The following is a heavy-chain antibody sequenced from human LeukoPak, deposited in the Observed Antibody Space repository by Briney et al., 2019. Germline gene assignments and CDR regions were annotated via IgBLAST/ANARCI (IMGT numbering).Heavy chain of an antibody. V-gene: IGHV4-59*01. Sequence: PSETLSLTCTVSGGSISSYYWSWIRQPPGKGLEWIGYIYYSGSTNYDPSLKSRVTISVGTSKNQFSLKLSSVTAADTAVYYCARDQSCSGGSCYDAFDIWGQGTMVTVSS. CDR1: GGSISSYY. CDR2: IYYSGST. J-gene: IGHJ3*02. CDR3: ARDQSCSGGSCYDAFDI. D-gene: IGHD2-15*01.